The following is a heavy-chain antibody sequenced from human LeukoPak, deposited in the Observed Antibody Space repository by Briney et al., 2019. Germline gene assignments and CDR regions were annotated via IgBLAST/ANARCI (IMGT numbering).Heavy chain of an antibody. Sequence: ASVKVSCKASGYTFTGYYMHWVRQAPGQGLEWMGWINPNSGGTNYAQKLQGRVTMTRDTSISTAYMELSRLRSDDTAVYYCARDLADYYDSPAGFDYWGQGTLVTVSS. CDR3: ARDLADYYDSPAGFDY. D-gene: IGHD3-22*01. CDR2: INPNSGGT. J-gene: IGHJ4*02. CDR1: GYTFTGYY. V-gene: IGHV1-2*02.